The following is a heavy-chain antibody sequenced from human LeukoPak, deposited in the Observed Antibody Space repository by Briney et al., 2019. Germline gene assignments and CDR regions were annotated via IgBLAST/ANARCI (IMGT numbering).Heavy chain of an antibody. J-gene: IGHJ4*02. D-gene: IGHD3-3*01. Sequence: GGSLRLSCAASGFTFSSNYMHWVRQAPGKGLVWVPRISSDGSETTYADSVKGRFTISRDNAKNTLLLQMNSLRAEDTAMYYCAKDFWSGYFLLSDWGQGTLVTVSS. V-gene: IGHV3-74*01. CDR2: ISSDGSET. CDR1: GFTFSSNY. CDR3: AKDFWSGYFLLSD.